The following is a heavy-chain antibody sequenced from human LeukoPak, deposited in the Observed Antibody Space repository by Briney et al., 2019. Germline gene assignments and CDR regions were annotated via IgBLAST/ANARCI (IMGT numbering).Heavy chain of an antibody. Sequence: SETLSLTCTVSGGSISSGSYYWSWIRQPAGKGLEWIGRIYTSGSTNYNPSLKSRVTISVDTSKNQFSLKLSSVTAADTAVYYCARGLRFLERLSAFDYWGQGTLVTVSS. CDR3: ARGLRFLERLSAFDY. CDR1: GGSISSGSYY. D-gene: IGHD3-3*01. J-gene: IGHJ4*02. CDR2: IYTSGST. V-gene: IGHV4-61*02.